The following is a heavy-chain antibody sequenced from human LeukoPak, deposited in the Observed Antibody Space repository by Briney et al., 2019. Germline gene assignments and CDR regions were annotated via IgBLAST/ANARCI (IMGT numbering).Heavy chain of an antibody. CDR1: GGTFSSYA. D-gene: IGHD7-27*01. CDR3: ARDLLTGKDY. CDR2: IIPILGTA. V-gene: IGHV1-69*13. J-gene: IGHJ4*02. Sequence: SVNVSCKASGGTFSSYAISWVRQAPGQGLEWMGGIIPILGTANYAQKFQGRVTITADESTSTAYMELSSLRSEDTAVYYCARDLLTGKDYWGQGTLVTVSS.